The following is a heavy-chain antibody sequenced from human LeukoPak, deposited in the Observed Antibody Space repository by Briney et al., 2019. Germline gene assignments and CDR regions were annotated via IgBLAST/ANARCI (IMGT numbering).Heavy chain of an antibody. V-gene: IGHV4-61*08. J-gene: IGHJ5*02. CDR1: GGSISSGGYY. CDR3: AREEYCSSTSCPIGNWFDP. D-gene: IGHD2-2*01. CDR2: IYYSGST. Sequence: KTSETLSLTCTVSGGSISSGGYYWSWLRQPPGKGLEWIGYIYYSGSTNYNPSLKSRVTISVDTSKNQFSLKLSSVTAADTAVYYCAREEYCSSTSCPIGNWFDPWGQGTLVTVSS.